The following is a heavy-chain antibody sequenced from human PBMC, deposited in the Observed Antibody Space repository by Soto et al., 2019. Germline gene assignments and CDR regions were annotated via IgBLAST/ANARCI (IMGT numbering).Heavy chain of an antibody. D-gene: IGHD2-15*01. CDR3: ARGRCSGGSCYPFDY. Sequence: PSETLSLTCTVSGGSISSYYWSWIRQPPGKGLEWIGYIYYSGSTNYNPSLKSRVTISVDTSKIQFSLKLSSVTAADTAVYYCARGRCSGGSCYPFDYWGQGTLVTVSS. V-gene: IGHV4-59*08. CDR1: GGSISSYY. CDR2: IYYSGST. J-gene: IGHJ4*02.